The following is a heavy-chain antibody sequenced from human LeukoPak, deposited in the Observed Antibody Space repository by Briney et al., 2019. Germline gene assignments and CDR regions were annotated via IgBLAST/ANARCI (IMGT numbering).Heavy chain of an antibody. CDR2: IYYSGST. V-gene: IGHV4-59*12. Sequence: PSETLSLTCTVSGGSISSYYWSWIRQPPGKGLEWIGYIYYSGSTNYNPSLKSRVTISVDTSKNQFSLKLSSVTAADTAVYYCARRGSRHWIQLWRPLGPYFDYWGQGTLVTVSS. D-gene: IGHD5-18*01. CDR1: GGSISSYY. CDR3: ARRGSRHWIQLWRPLGPYFDY. J-gene: IGHJ4*02.